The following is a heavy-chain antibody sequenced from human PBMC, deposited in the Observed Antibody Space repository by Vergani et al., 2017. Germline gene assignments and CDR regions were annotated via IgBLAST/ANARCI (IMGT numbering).Heavy chain of an antibody. CDR1: GFTFSSYA. D-gene: IGHD1-7*01. CDR3: ATRHNWNYESLAFDI. CDR2: ISGSGGST. V-gene: IGHV3-23*01. J-gene: IGHJ3*02. Sequence: EVQLLESGGGLVQPGGSLRLSCAASGFTFSSYAMSWVRQAPGKGLEWVSAISGSGGSTYSADSVKGRFTISRDNSKNTLYRQMTSLRAEDTAVYYCATRHNWNYESLAFDIWGQGTMVTVSS.